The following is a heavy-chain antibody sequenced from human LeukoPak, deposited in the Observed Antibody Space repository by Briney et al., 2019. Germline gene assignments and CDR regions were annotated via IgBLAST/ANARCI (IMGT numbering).Heavy chain of an antibody. CDR3: TKAVGGGRDAYDI. J-gene: IGHJ3*02. Sequence: GGSLRLSCVASRITFRHYAMNWVRQSPGKGLKWVSSIFDSGAPSYYADSVKGRFTISRDNSRNTFYLQMENLRAEDSATYYCTKAVGGGRDAYDIWGQGTRVIVSS. V-gene: IGHV3-23*01. D-gene: IGHD3-16*01. CDR2: IFDSGAPS. CDR1: RITFRHYA.